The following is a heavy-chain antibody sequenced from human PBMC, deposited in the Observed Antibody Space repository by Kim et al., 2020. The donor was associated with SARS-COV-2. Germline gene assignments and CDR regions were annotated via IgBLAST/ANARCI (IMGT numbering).Heavy chain of an antibody. Sequence: SVKSRITINPATSKNQFSLQLNSVTPEDTAVYYCARDRVVRGVIANWFDPWGQGTLVTVSS. CDR3: ARDRVVRGVIANWFDP. V-gene: IGHV6-1*01. J-gene: IGHJ5*02. D-gene: IGHD3-10*01.